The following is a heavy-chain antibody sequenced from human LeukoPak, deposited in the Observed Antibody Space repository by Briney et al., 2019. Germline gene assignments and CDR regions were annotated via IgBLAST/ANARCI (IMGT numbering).Heavy chain of an antibody. J-gene: IGHJ6*02. V-gene: IGHV3-30*03. D-gene: IGHD6-19*01. Sequence: PGGSLRLSCAASGFTFSSYAMSWVRQAPGKGLEWVAVISYDGSNKYYADSVKGRFTISRDNSRNTLYLQMNSLRTEDTAVYFCARVDSSGWLIYGMDVWGQGTTVTVSS. CDR2: ISYDGSNK. CDR3: ARVDSSGWLIYGMDV. CDR1: GFTFSSYA.